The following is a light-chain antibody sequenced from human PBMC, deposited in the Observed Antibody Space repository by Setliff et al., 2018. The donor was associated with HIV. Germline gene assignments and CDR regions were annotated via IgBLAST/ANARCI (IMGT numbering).Light chain of an antibody. J-gene: IGLJ1*01. CDR1: SRDVGAYNY. CDR2: DVS. Sequence: QSVLTQPRSVSGSPGQSVTFSCTGSSRDVGAYNYVSWYQQHPGKAPKLIIFDVSRRPSGVPDRFSGSKSGDTASLTISGLQSEDEADYYCCSYAGTDTYIFRTGTKVTVL. V-gene: IGLV2-11*01. CDR3: CSYAGTDTYI.